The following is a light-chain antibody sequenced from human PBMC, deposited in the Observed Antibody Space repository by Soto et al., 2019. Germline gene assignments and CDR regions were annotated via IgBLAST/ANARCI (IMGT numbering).Light chain of an antibody. CDR1: QGMTNY. CDR2: DTS. Sequence: DIQMTQSPSSLSASVGDRVTITCRASQGMTNYLNWYQLKPGKAPKLLIYDTSHLETGVPSRFSGRGSGTDFTFTISSLQLEDFATYYCQQYDSLPLTCGGGTKVEIK. V-gene: IGKV1-33*01. J-gene: IGKJ4*01. CDR3: QQYDSLPLT.